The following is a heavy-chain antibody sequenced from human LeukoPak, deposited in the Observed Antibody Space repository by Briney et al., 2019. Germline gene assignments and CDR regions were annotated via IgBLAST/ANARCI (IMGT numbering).Heavy chain of an antibody. D-gene: IGHD1-26*01. V-gene: IGHV3-23*01. Sequence: PGGSLRLSCAASGFTFSSYAMSWVRQAPGKGLEWVSAISGSGGSTYYADSVKGRFTISRDNSKNTLYLQMNSLRAEGTAVYYCAKDHSGSYYTWFDPWGQGTLVTVSS. J-gene: IGHJ5*02. CDR1: GFTFSSYA. CDR2: ISGSGGST. CDR3: AKDHSGSYYTWFDP.